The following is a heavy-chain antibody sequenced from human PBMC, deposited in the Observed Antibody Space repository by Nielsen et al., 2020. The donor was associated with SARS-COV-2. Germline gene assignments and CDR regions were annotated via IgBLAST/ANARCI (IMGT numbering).Heavy chain of an antibody. CDR2: ISWNSGSI. J-gene: IGHJ4*02. D-gene: IGHD1-26*01. CDR3: ARAGIVGATYYFDY. CDR1: GFTFDDYA. V-gene: IGHV3-9*01. Sequence: SLKISCAASGFTFDDYAMHWVRQAPGKGLEWVSGISWNSGSIGYADSVKGRFTISRDNAKNSLYLQMNSLRAEDTAVYYCARAGIVGATYYFDYWGQGTLVTVSS.